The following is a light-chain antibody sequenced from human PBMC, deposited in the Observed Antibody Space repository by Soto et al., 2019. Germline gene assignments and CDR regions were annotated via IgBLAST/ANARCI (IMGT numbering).Light chain of an antibody. CDR2: DTS. J-gene: IGKJ5*01. CDR1: QRVGSF. V-gene: IGKV3-11*01. Sequence: LTLSAATLSLTPRERATLSCRASQRVGSFLAWYQQQPGQAPRLLIYDTSIRATGIPARFSGSGSGTDFTLTISSLEPEEEAVKHCHRPICGFPIITFCEGTLLEIK. CDR3: HRPICGFPIIT.